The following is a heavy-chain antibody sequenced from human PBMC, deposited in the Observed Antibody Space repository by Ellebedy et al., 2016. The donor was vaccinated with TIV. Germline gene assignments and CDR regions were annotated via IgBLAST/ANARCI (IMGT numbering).Heavy chain of an antibody. J-gene: IGHJ4*02. D-gene: IGHD5-12*01. Sequence: GESLKISWILSGFTFGDYAMSWVRQAPGKGLEWVGFIRSKAYGGTAEYAASVKGRFTVSRDDSKSTAYLQMNSLKTEDTAVYYCTRDSGYAFDYWGQGTLVTVSS. CDR1: GFTFGDYA. CDR3: TRDSGYAFDY. V-gene: IGHV3-49*04. CDR2: IRSKAYGGTA.